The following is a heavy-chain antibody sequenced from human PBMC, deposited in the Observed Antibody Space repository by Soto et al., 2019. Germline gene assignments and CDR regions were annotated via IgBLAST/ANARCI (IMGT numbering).Heavy chain of an antibody. CDR3: ATLPGSGGPFDWFDP. CDR1: GGSISSSNW. D-gene: IGHD3-10*01. CDR2: IYHSGST. Sequence: QVQLQESGPGLVKPSGTLSLTCAVSGGSISSSNWWSWVRQPPGKGLEWIGEIYHSGSTNYNPSLKSRVTISVEKSKNHCSLKLSSVTAADTAVYYCATLPGSGGPFDWFDPWGQGTLVTVSS. J-gene: IGHJ5*02. V-gene: IGHV4-4*02.